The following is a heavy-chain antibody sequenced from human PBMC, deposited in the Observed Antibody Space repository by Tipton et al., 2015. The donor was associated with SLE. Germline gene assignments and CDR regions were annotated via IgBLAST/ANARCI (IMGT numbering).Heavy chain of an antibody. D-gene: IGHD3-22*01. CDR1: AYTFTGYY. V-gene: IGHV1-2*02. J-gene: IGHJ4*01. Sequence: QLVQSGAEVKKPGASVKVSCKASAYTFTGYYFHWVRQAPGQGLEWMGWINSNNGDTKYAQKFQGRVTMTGDTSISTAYMELRRLKSDDTAVYFCARDYYDPSESTVEDNWGQGTLVTVSS. CDR2: INSNNGDT. CDR3: ARDYYDPSESTVEDN.